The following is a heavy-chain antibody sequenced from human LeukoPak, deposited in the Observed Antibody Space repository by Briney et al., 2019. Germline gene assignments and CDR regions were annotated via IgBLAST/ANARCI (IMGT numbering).Heavy chain of an antibody. J-gene: IGHJ4*02. CDR3: ARRYSNDGKVRFDY. CDR1: GYIFTSYW. Sequence: HGESLKISCKGSGYIFTSYWIAWVRQMPGKGLEWMGIIYPGDSDTRYSPSFQGQVTISADKSITTAYLQWSSLKASDTAMYYCARRYSNDGKVRFDYWGQGTLVTVSS. V-gene: IGHV5-51*01. CDR2: IYPGDSDT. D-gene: IGHD1-1*01.